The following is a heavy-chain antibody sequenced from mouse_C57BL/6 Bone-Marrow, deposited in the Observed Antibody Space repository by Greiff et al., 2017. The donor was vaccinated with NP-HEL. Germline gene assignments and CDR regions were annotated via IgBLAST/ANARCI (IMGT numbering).Heavy chain of an antibody. Sequence: EVKVVESGGGLVQPKGSLKLSCAASGFSFNTYAMNWVRQAPGKGLEWVARIRSKSNNYATYYADSVKDRFTISRDDSESMLYLQMNNLKTEDTAMCYCGGNGYPFDYWGQGTTLTVSS. CDR1: GFSFNTYA. CDR2: IRSKSNNYAT. J-gene: IGHJ2*01. CDR3: GGNGYPFDY. D-gene: IGHD2-2*01. V-gene: IGHV10-1*01.